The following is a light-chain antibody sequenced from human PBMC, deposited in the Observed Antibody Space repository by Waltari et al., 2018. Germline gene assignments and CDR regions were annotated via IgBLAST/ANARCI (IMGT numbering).Light chain of an antibody. CDR2: GAF. V-gene: IGKV3-15*01. Sequence: EIVMTQPPATLSVSPGDTATLSCRASQCFSSKLAWYQLKPGQAPRLLIYGAFPRATGIPARFSGSVSGTEVILTISSMQSEDFAVYYCQQYKNWPPWTFGQGTKVEIK. CDR1: QCFSSK. J-gene: IGKJ1*01. CDR3: QQYKNWPPWT.